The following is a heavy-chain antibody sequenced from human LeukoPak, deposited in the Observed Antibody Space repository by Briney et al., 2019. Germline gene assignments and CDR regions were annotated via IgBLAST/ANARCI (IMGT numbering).Heavy chain of an antibody. CDR2: INPTGST. Sequence: SETLSLTCAVYGGSFSGYYYTWIRQFPGKGLEWIGEINPTGSTNYNPSLKSRVTISVDKSKNQFSLKLSSVTAADTAVYYCATGFYDSSGYWLGAFDIWGQGTMVTVSS. J-gene: IGHJ3*02. D-gene: IGHD3-22*01. CDR3: ATGFYDSSGYWLGAFDI. CDR1: GGSFSGYY. V-gene: IGHV4-34*01.